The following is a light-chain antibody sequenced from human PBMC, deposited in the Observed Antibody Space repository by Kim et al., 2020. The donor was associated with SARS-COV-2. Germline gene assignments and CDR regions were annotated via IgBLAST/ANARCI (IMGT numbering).Light chain of an antibody. CDR1: SGHSSDA. CDR3: QTRDTGIDV. Sequence: QPVLTQSPSASASLGASVKLTCTLSSGHSSDAIAWYQQQPERGAHYLIKLNSDGSHPQGEGIPDRFSGSSSGAERYLTIASLQSEDEADYYCQTRDTGIDVFGGGTQLTVL. V-gene: IGLV4-69*01. J-gene: IGLJ3*02. CDR2: LNSDGSH.